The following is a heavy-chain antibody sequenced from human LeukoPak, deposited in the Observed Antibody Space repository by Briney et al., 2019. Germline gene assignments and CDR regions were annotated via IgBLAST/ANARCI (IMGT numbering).Heavy chain of an antibody. D-gene: IGHD3-22*01. Sequence: PGGSLRLSCAASGFTFSNAWMSWVRQAPGKGLEWVGRIKSKTDGRTTDYAAPVKGRFTISRDDSKNTLYLQMNSLKTEDTAVYYCTTDLAQYYYDSSGYYYSYWGQGTLVTVSS. J-gene: IGHJ4*02. CDR1: GFTFSNAW. CDR3: TTDLAQYYYDSSGYYYSY. CDR2: IKSKTDGRTT. V-gene: IGHV3-15*01.